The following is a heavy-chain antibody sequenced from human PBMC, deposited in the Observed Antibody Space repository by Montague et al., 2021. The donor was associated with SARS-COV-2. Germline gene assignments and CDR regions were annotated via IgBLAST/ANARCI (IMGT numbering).Heavy chain of an antibody. Sequence: SETLSLTCTVSSGSLSNYYLSWIRQSPDKGLEWIGYMYETGNMIYNPSLRSRVSISADTSKSQFSLRLTSVTAADSARYYCARNMAYWGQGVLVTV. CDR3: ARNMAY. CDR2: MYETGNM. CDR1: SGSLSNYY. V-gene: IGHV4-4*09. J-gene: IGHJ4*02. D-gene: IGHD2/OR15-2a*01.